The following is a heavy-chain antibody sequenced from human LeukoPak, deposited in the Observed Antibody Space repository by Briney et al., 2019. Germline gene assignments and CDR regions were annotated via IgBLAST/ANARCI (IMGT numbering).Heavy chain of an antibody. Sequence: GGSLRLSCAASGFTFSDYSMNWVRQAPGKGLEGGSSISSRSTYIYYADSGKGRYTISRDNAKNSLYLQMNSLRAEDTAVYHCARVAYYASSGPPASWGQGPLVTVSS. CDR1: GFTFSDYS. CDR3: ARVAYYASSGPPAS. V-gene: IGHV3-21*01. J-gene: IGHJ5*02. CDR2: ISSRSTYI. D-gene: IGHD3-22*01.